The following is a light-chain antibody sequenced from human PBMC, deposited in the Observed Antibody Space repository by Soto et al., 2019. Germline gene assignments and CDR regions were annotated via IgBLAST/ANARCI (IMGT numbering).Light chain of an antibody. Sequence: EIVLTQSPGTLSLSPGERATLSCRASQSISSNYLAWYQQKPGQAPRLLIYGASSRATGIPDRFSGSGSGTDFTLTISRLEPEDFAGYYCQQYDSSPPEKTFGQGTKVEIK. CDR3: QQYDSSPPEKT. V-gene: IGKV3-20*01. J-gene: IGKJ1*01. CDR2: GAS. CDR1: QSISSNY.